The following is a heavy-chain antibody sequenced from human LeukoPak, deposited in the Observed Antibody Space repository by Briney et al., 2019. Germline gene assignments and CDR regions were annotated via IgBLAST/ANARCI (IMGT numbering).Heavy chain of an antibody. J-gene: IGHJ6*03. V-gene: IGHV3-7*01. CDR1: GFTFSSHW. D-gene: IGHD5-12*01. Sequence: GGSLRLSCAASGFTFSSHWMSWVRQAPGKGLEWVANIKEDGTKTYYVDSVKGRFTISRDNAKNSLYLQMNSLRAEDTAVYYCVRERHTPRGYSGYATPEWYYYCMDVWGKGTTVTVSS. CDR2: IKEDGTKT. CDR3: VRERHTPRGYSGYATPEWYYYCMDV.